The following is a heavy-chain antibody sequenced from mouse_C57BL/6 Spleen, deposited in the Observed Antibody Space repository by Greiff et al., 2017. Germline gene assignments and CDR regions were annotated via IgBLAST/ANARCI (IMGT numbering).Heavy chain of an antibody. CDR3: ARNWDVDY. V-gene: IGHV1-76*01. CDR2: IYPGSGNT. D-gene: IGHD4-1*01. J-gene: IGHJ2*01. CDR1: GYTFTDYY. Sequence: QVQLQQSGAELVRPGASVKLSCKASGYTFTDYYINWVKQRPGQGLEWIARIYPGSGNTYYNEKFKGKATLTADKSSSTAYMQLSSLTSEDSAVYFCARNWDVDYWGQGTPLTVSS.